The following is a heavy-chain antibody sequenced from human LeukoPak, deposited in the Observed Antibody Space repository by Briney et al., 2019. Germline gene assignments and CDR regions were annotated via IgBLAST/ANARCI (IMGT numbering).Heavy chain of an antibody. CDR1: GYSISSGYY. V-gene: IGHV4-38-2*02. CDR2: IYHSGST. J-gene: IGHJ4*02. D-gene: IGHD2-2*01. CDR3: ARSFIVVVPAAPDY. Sequence: SETLSLTCTVSGYSISSGYYWGWIRQPPGKGLEWIGSIYHSGSTYYNPSLKSRVTISVDTSKNQFSLKLSSVTAADTAVYYCARSFIVVVPAAPDYWGQGTLVTVSS.